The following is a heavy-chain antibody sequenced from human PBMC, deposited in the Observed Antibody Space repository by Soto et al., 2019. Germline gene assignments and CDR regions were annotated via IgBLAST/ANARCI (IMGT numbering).Heavy chain of an antibody. CDR1: GFIFTNYA. J-gene: IGHJ3*01. CDR3: VREGRGSLDF. CDR2: IGGRGNSA. V-gene: IGHV3-23*01. D-gene: IGHD5-12*01. Sequence: GGSLRLSCAASGFIFTNYAMNLVRQAPGKGLEWVSVIGGRGNSAYYADSVQGRFTISRDNSKNTLSLQMSSLTADDTAIYYCVREGRGSLDFWGRGTMVTVSS.